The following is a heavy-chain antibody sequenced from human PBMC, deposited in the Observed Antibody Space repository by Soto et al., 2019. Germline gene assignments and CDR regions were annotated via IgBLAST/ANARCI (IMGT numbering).Heavy chain of an antibody. CDR1: GFSLSTSGVG. CDR3: AHSDTGEMATMSFDP. Sequence: SGPTLVHPTQTLTLTCTFSGFSLSTSGVGVGWIRQPPGKALEWLALLYWNDDKPYSPCLKSRLTITKETSKNQVVLTMTNMDPVDTATYYCAHSDTGEMATMSFDPWGQGTLVTVSS. CDR2: LYWNDDK. D-gene: IGHD3-10*01. V-gene: IGHV2-5*01. J-gene: IGHJ5*02.